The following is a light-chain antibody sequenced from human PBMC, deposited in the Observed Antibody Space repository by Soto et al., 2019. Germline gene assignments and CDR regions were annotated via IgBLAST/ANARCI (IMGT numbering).Light chain of an antibody. J-gene: IGLJ2*01. V-gene: IGLV1-44*01. CDR3: ASWDDTLKGVL. CDR2: DNH. Sequence: QSVLTQPPSASGTPGQRVTISCSGSYSNIGSHTVNWYQLLPGSAPKLLIYDNHDRPSGVPDRFSGSKSGTSASLAISGLQSGDEADYYCASWDDTLKGVLFGGGTKVTVL. CDR1: YSNIGSHT.